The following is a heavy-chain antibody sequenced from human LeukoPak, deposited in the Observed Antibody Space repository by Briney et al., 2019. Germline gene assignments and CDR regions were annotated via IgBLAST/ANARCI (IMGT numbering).Heavy chain of an antibody. CDR1: GGSLSGYY. CDR3: ARARGFGAATPRYYGVDV. CDR2: INHSGST. D-gene: IGHD2-15*01. J-gene: IGHJ6*02. Sequence: PSETLSLTCAVYGGSLSGYYWSWIRQPPGKRLEWIGEINHSGSTNYNPSLKSRVTISVDTPKNQFSLKLSSVTAADTAVYYCARARGFGAATPRYYGVDVWGQGTTVTVSS. V-gene: IGHV4-34*01.